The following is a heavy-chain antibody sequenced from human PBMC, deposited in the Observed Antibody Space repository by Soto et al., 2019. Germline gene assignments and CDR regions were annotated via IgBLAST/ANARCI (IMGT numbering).Heavy chain of an antibody. D-gene: IGHD2-2*03. CDR1: GGSFSGYY. CDR3: AREGNLGRWIQPLDS. J-gene: IGHJ4*02. V-gene: IGHV4-59*01. CDR2: IHYNGNT. Sequence: PSETLSLTCAVYGGSFSGYYWSWIRQPPGKGLEWIGNIHYNGNTKYSPSLKNRVTMSVDTSKNHFSLKLISVTTADTAVYFCAREGNLGRWIQPLDSWGQGTLVTVSS.